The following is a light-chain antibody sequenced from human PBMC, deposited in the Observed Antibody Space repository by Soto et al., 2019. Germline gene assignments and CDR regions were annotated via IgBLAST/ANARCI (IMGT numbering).Light chain of an antibody. CDR3: QQYYKLRT. Sequence: AIRMTQSPSSLSASAVDRVTITCRASQDISTYLAWYQQKPGKAPNLLIFGASTLQSGGPSRFSGSGAGTDFTLTISSLQSEDSATYYCQQYYKLRTFGQGTKVEVK. CDR2: GAS. CDR1: QDISTY. J-gene: IGKJ1*01. V-gene: IGKV1-8*01.